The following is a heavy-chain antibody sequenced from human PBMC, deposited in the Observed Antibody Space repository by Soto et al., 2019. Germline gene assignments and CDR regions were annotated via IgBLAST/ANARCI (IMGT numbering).Heavy chain of an antibody. Sequence: QVQLVQSGAEVKKPWSSVKVSCKASGGTFSSYAISWVRQAPGQGLEWMGGIIPIFGTANYAQKFQGRVTITADESTSTAYMELSSLRSEDTAVYYCARAQVGATDLDYYYYGMDVWGQGTTVTVSS. CDR3: ARAQVGATDLDYYYYGMDV. CDR2: IIPIFGTA. CDR1: GGTFSSYA. D-gene: IGHD1-26*01. V-gene: IGHV1-69*01. J-gene: IGHJ6*02.